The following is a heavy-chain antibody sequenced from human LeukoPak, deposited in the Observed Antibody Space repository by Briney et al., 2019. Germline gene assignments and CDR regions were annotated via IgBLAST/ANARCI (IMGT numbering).Heavy chain of an antibody. Sequence: SETLSLTCTVSGDSISSGTYYWSWIRQPAGKGLEWIGRIYTSGSTNYNPSLKSRVTISVDTSKNQFSLKLSSVTAADTAVYYCAREGSGYSSDYWGQGTLVTVSS. CDR2: IYTSGST. J-gene: IGHJ4*02. CDR3: AREGSGYSSDY. V-gene: IGHV4-61*02. D-gene: IGHD3-22*01. CDR1: GDSISSGTYY.